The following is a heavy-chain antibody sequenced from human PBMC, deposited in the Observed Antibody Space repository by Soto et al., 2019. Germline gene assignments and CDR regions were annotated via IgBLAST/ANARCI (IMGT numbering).Heavy chain of an antibody. V-gene: IGHV4-59*01. D-gene: IGHD2-21*01. J-gene: IGHJ6*02. CDR1: GGSISSYY. Sequence: QVQLQESGPGLVKPSETLSLTCTVSGGSISSYYWSWIRQPPGKGLEWIGYIYYSGSTNYNPSLKSRVTILVDTSKNQFSQKLSSVTAADTAVYYCARYSRGFYYGMDVWGQGTTVTVSS. CDR3: ARYSRGFYYGMDV. CDR2: IYYSGST.